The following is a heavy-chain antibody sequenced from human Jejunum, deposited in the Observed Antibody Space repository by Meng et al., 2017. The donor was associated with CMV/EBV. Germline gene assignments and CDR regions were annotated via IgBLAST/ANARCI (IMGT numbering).Heavy chain of an antibody. Sequence: SRFTFNTSRMKWVRQAPGKGQEWVANINADGGETYYLESVKGRFNISRDNAKNSLYLQMSSLRPEDTAVYYCARMGYGFEFFDVWGQGTMVTVSS. CDR3: ARMGYGFEFFDV. J-gene: IGHJ3*01. CDR1: RFTFNTSR. D-gene: IGHD5-12*01. CDR2: INADGGET. V-gene: IGHV3-7*01.